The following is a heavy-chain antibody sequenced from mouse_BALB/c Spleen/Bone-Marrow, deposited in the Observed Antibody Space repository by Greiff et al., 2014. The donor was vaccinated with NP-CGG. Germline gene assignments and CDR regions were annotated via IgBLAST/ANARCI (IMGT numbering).Heavy chain of an antibody. CDR3: ARGAYYGNYFDY. Sequence: QVQLKESGAELVRPGTSVKVSCKASGYAFTNYLIEWVKQRPGQGLEWIGVINPGSGGTNYNEKFKGKATLTADKSSSTAYMQLSSLTSDDSAVCFCARGAYYGNYFDYWGQGTTLTVSS. J-gene: IGHJ2*01. CDR2: INPGSGGT. V-gene: IGHV1-54*01. D-gene: IGHD2-10*01. CDR1: GYAFTNYL.